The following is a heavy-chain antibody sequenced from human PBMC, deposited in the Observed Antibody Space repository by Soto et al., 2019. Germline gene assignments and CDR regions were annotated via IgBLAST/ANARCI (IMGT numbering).Heavy chain of an antibody. CDR2: IYYSGNT. CDR3: ARVARAYDYVWENFRPNWFDP. V-gene: IGHV4-30-4*01. J-gene: IGHJ5*02. Sequence: KPSETLSLTCTVSGGSISSGDYYWSWIRQPPGKGLEWIGYIYYSGNTYYNPSLKSRVTISVDTSKNQFSLKLSSVTAADTAVYYCARVARAYDYVWENFRPNWFDPWGQGTLVTVSS. D-gene: IGHD3-16*02. CDR1: GGSISSGDYY.